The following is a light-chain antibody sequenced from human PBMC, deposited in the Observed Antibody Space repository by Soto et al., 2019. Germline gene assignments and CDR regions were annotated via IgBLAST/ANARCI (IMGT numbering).Light chain of an antibody. CDR1: SSDVGNYKY. CDR3: SSYASSNILV. J-gene: IGLJ2*01. CDR2: DVS. V-gene: IGLV2-8*01. Sequence: QSVLTQSPSASGSPGQSVTISCTGTSSDVGNYKYVSWYQQHPGKAPKLMIYDVSKRPSGVPDRFSGSKSGNTASLTVSGLQVEDEADYYCSSYASSNILVFGGGTKVTVL.